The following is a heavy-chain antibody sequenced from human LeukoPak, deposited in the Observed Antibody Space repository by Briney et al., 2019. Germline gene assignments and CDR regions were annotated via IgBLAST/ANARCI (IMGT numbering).Heavy chain of an antibody. CDR1: GGSISSGDYC. V-gene: IGHV4-30-4*01. CDR2: IYYSGST. J-gene: IGHJ5*02. D-gene: IGHD3-9*01. Sequence: PSQTLSLTCTVSGGSISSGDYCWRWIRQPPGKGLEWIGYIYYSGSTYYNPSLKSRVTISVDTSKNQFSLKLSSVTAADTAVYYCARELTYYDILTGYSPTAWFDPWGQGTLVTVSS. CDR3: ARELTYYDILTGYSPTAWFDP.